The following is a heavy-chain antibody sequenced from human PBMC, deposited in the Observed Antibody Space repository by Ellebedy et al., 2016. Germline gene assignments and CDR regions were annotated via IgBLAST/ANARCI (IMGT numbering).Heavy chain of an antibody. CDR1: GFTFSNHA. Sequence: GESLKISCAASGFTFSNHAMNWVRQAPGKGLEWVSAISDSGGKTYYADSVKGRFTVSRDNSKNRLYLQMNSLKVEDTTTYYCANVGGSGTYYNGYWGQGTLVTVSS. CDR3: ANVGGSGTYYNGY. D-gene: IGHD3-10*01. CDR2: ISDSGGKT. V-gene: IGHV3-23*01. J-gene: IGHJ4*02.